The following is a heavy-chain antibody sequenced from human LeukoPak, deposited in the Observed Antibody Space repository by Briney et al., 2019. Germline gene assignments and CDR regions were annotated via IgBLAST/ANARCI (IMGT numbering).Heavy chain of an antibody. Sequence: ASVKVSCKVSGYTLTELSMHWVRQAPGKGLEWMGGFDPEDGETIYAQKFQGRVTMTEDTSTDTAYMELSSLRSEDTAVYYCATDGPFTVGATPLAENWGQGTLVTVSS. J-gene: IGHJ4*02. CDR1: GYTLTELS. CDR2: FDPEDGET. CDR3: ATDGPFTVGATPLAEN. D-gene: IGHD1-26*01. V-gene: IGHV1-24*01.